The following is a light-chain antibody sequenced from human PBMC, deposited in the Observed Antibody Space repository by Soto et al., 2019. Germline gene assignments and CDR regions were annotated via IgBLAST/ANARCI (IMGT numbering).Light chain of an antibody. Sequence: QSVLTQPASVSASPGQSITISCTGTSSDVGGYKYVSWYQQYPGKAPKLMMYEDSTRPSGISNRFSGSKSGNTASLTISGLQAEDEADYYCCSYAGSGTYVFGTGTKVTVL. J-gene: IGLJ1*01. V-gene: IGLV2-23*01. CDR2: EDS. CDR3: CSYAGSGTYV. CDR1: SSDVGGYKY.